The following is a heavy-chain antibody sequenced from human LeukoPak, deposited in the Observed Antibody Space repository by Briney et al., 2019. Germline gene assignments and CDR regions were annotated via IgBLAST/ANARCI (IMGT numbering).Heavy chain of an antibody. V-gene: IGHV3-66*01. CDR2: IFSGGST. CDR3: ASPYSSGWYGLDY. Sequence: GGSLRLSCAASGFTVSSNYMSWVRQAPGKGLEWGSVIFSGGSTYYADSVKGRFTISRDNSKNTLYLQMNSLRAEDTAVYYGASPYSSGWYGLDYWGQGTLVTVYS. CDR1: GFTVSSNY. D-gene: IGHD6-19*01. J-gene: IGHJ4*02.